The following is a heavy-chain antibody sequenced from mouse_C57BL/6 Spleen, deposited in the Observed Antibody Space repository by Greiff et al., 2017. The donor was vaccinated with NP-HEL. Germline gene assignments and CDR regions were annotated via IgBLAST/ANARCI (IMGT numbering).Heavy chain of an antibody. CDR3: ARGYYDYDSYYLDY. CDR2: IDPSDSYT. D-gene: IGHD2-4*01. J-gene: IGHJ2*01. CDR1: GYTFTSYW. V-gene: IGHV1-50*01. Sequence: QVQLQQPGAELVKPGASVKLSCKASGYTFTSYWMQWVKQRPGQGLEWIGEIDPSDSYTNYNQKFKGKATLTVDTSSSTAYMQLSSLTSEDSAVYYCARGYYDYDSYYLDYWGQGTTLTVSS.